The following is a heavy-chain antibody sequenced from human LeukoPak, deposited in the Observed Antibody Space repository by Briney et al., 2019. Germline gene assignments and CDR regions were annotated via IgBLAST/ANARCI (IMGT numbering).Heavy chain of an antibody. CDR3: ARCDTVTTSFDY. CDR2: IYYSGST. D-gene: IGHD4-17*01. CDR1: GGSISSGGYY. V-gene: IGHV4-31*03. J-gene: IGHJ4*02. Sequence: SQTLSLTCTVSGGSISSGGYYWSWIRQHPGKGLEWVGYIYYSGSTYYNPSLKSRVTISVDTSKNQFSLKLSSVTAADTAVYYCARCDTVTTSFDYWGQGTLVTVSS.